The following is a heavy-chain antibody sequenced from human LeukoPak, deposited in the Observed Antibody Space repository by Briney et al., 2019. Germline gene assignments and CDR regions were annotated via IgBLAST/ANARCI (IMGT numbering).Heavy chain of an antibody. CDR2: INTGETT. CDR3: AKGAFDV. CDR1: GFTFSIYA. Sequence: GGSLRLSCAVSGFTFSIYAMTWVRQAPGRGLEWVSCINTGETTFYADSVKGRFTISRDSSKNNLYLHMTSLRDEDTALYYCAKGAFDVWGQGTVVIVSS. V-gene: IGHV3-23*01. J-gene: IGHJ3*01.